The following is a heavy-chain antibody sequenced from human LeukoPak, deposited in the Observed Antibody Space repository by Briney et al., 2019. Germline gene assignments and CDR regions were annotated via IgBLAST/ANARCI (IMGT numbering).Heavy chain of an antibody. CDR2: IYTSGST. CDR3: ASYYYDSSGYYVFDP. J-gene: IGHJ5*02. D-gene: IGHD3-22*01. CDR1: GGPISSGSYY. V-gene: IGHV4-61*02. Sequence: SQTLSLTCTVSGGPISSGSYYWSWIRQPAGKGLEWIGRIYTSGSTNYNPSLKSRVTISVDTSKNQFSLKLSSVTAADTAVYYCASYYYDSSGYYVFDPWGQGTLVTVSS.